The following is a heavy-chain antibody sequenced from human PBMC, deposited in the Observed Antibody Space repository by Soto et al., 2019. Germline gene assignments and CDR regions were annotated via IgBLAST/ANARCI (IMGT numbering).Heavy chain of an antibody. CDR2: ISSSSSYI. Sequence: GGSLRLSCAASGFTFSSYSINWVRQAPWKGLEWVSSISSSSSYIYYADSVKGRFTISRDNAKNSLYLQMNSLRAEDTAVYYCASGGDWGYYDSSGYPFDPLGQRTLVTVCS. V-gene: IGHV3-21*01. J-gene: IGHJ5*02. D-gene: IGHD3-22*01. CDR3: ASGGDWGYYDSSGYPFDP. CDR1: GFTFSSYS.